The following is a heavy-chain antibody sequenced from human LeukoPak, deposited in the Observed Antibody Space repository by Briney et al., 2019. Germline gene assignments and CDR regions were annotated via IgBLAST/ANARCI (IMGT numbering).Heavy chain of an antibody. CDR2: ISSSGSTI. Sequence: PGGSLRLSCAASGFTFSDYYMSWIRQAPGKRLEWVSYISSSGSTIYYADSVKGRFTISRDNAKNSLYLQMNSLRAEDTAVYYCARDLWYCSGGSCYPGWFDPWGQGTLVTVSS. J-gene: IGHJ5*02. D-gene: IGHD2-15*01. CDR3: ARDLWYCSGGSCYPGWFDP. CDR1: GFTFSDYY. V-gene: IGHV3-11*01.